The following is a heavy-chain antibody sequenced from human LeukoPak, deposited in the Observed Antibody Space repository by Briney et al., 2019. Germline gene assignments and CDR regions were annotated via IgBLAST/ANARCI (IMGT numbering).Heavy chain of an antibody. CDR1: GFTFSSYS. Sequence: GGSLRLSCAASGFTFSSYSMNWVRQAPGKGLEWVSSISSSSSYIYYADSVKGRFTISRDNAKNSLYLQMNSLRAEDTAVYYCARDKYEFWSGYHNWFDPWGQGTLVTVSS. D-gene: IGHD3-3*01. J-gene: IGHJ5*02. V-gene: IGHV3-21*01. CDR2: ISSSSSYI. CDR3: ARDKYEFWSGYHNWFDP.